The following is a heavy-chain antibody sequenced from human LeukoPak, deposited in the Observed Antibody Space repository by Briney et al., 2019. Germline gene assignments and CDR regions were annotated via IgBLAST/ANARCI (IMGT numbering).Heavy chain of an antibody. D-gene: IGHD4-23*01. J-gene: IGHJ4*02. CDR1: GGSISSSSYY. Sequence: SETLSLTCTVSGGSISSSSYYWSWLRQPPGKGLEWIGYIYYSGSTNYNPSLKSRITISVDTSKNQFSLKLSSVTAADAAMYYCARESGGNPYYFDYWGQGTLVTVSS. CDR3: ARESGGNPYYFDY. CDR2: IYYSGST. V-gene: IGHV4-61*01.